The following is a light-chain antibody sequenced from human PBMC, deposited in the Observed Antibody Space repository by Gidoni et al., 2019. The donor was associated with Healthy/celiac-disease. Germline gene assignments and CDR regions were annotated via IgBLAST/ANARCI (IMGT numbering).Light chain of an antibody. J-gene: IGKJ4*01. V-gene: IGKV1-9*01. CDR2: AAS. CDR3: QQLNSYPLT. Sequence: IQLTHSPSFLSASVGDRVTITCRSSQGISSYLAWYQQKPGKAPKLLIYAASTLQSGVPSRFRGSGSGTEFTLTISSLQPEDFATYYCQQLNSYPLTFGGGTKVEIK. CDR1: QGISSY.